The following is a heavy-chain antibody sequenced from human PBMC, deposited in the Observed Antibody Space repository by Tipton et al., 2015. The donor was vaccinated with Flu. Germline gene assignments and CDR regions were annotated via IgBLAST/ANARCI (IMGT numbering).Heavy chain of an antibody. J-gene: IGHJ6*02. CDR3: ARLALPTSRELGNYGMDV. CDR2: IYYSGST. CDR1: GGSISSSSYY. D-gene: IGHD1-26*01. V-gene: IGHV4-39*01. Sequence: TLSLTCTVSGGSISSSSYYWGWIRQPPGKGLEWIGSIYYSGSTYYNPSLKSRVTISVDTSKNQFSLKLSSVTAADTAVYYCARLALPTSRELGNYGMDVWGQGTTVTVSS.